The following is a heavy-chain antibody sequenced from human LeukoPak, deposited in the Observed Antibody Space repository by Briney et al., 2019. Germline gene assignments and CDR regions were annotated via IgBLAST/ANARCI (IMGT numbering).Heavy chain of an antibody. Sequence: ASVKVSCKASGYTFTGNFIHWVRQAPGQGLEWVGLINPKSGDTTYAQRFQGRLTLTRDTSSRTAFMELGSLGSDDTAVYYCARGGIEVPAFDIWGRGTMVTVSS. CDR1: GYTFTGNF. J-gene: IGHJ3*02. D-gene: IGHD1-26*01. CDR3: ARGGIEVPAFDI. CDR2: INPKSGDT. V-gene: IGHV1-2*02.